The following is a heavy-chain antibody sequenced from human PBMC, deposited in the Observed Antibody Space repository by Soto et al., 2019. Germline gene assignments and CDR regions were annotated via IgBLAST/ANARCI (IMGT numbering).Heavy chain of an antibody. CDR2: ISYDGSNK. V-gene: IGHV3-30-3*01. CDR3: AREDFGNYYFDY. CDR1: GFTFSHYA. Sequence: QVHLVESGGGVVQPGRSLSLSCAASGFTFSHYAMHWVRQAPGKGLEWIAIISYDGSNKYYADSVRGRFTISRDNSKSTLFLQMNSPSAEVAAVYFCAREDFGNYYFDYWGQGTLVTVSS. D-gene: IGHD1-7*01. J-gene: IGHJ4*02.